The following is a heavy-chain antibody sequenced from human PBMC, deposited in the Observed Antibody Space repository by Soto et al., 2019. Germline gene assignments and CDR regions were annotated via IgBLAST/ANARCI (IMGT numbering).Heavy chain of an antibody. CDR3: ARHRGGGYSYYYGMDV. J-gene: IGHJ6*02. Sequence: GESLKISCXGSGYSFTSYWIGWVRQMPGKGLEWMGIIYPGDSDTRYSPSFQGQVTISADKSISTAYLQWSSLKASDTAMYYCARHRGGGYSYYYGMDVWGQGTTVTVSS. V-gene: IGHV5-51*01. D-gene: IGHD2-15*01. CDR1: GYSFTSYW. CDR2: IYPGDSDT.